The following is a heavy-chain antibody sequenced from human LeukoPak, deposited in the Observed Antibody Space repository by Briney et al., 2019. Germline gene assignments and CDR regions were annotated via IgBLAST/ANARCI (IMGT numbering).Heavy chain of an antibody. CDR3: ARDRYSSIFGG. J-gene: IGHJ4*02. Sequence: GGSLRLCCAASGFTVSSDYMSWGRQAPGNWLEVVSIIYSGGSTYYANSVEGRFTISRDNSKNPLYLQMTSLRAEDTAVYYCARDRYSSIFGGWGQGTLVTVSS. D-gene: IGHD3-3*01. CDR1: GFTVSSDY. CDR2: IYSGGST. V-gene: IGHV3-53*05.